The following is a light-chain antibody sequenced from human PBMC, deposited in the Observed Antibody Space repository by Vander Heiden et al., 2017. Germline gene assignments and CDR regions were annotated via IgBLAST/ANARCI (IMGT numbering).Light chain of an antibody. J-gene: IGLJ2*01. CDR3: ATWDDSLNGVV. V-gene: IGLV1-44*01. Sequence: QSVLTQPPSASGPPGKRVTISCSGRSSNIGSNTVTGYQPPPGPAPKLLIYNNNLRPSGVPARFSGSMSGTSASLAISGLQSEDEADYYCATWDDSLNGVVFGGGTKLTVL. CDR2: NNN. CDR1: SSNIGSNT.